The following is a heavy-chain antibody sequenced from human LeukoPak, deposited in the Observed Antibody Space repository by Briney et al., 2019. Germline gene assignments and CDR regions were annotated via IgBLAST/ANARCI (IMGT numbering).Heavy chain of an antibody. Sequence: GGSLRLSCAGSGFTFSREVMHWVRQAPGKGLEHVSTITDSGDRTHYADSVKGRFTISRDNSKGTPFLQMDSLRAEDTAIYYCVRDYLATFSFDYWGQGTLVTVSS. CDR1: GFTFSREV. D-gene: IGHD3-16*02. J-gene: IGHJ4*02. CDR2: ITDSGDRT. V-gene: IGHV3-64*02. CDR3: VRDYLATFSFDY.